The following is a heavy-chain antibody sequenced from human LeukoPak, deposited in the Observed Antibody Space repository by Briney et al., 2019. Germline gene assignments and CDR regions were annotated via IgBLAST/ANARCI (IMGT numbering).Heavy chain of an antibody. Sequence: AAVKLSRKASGCSFSSYAISWVRQAPAQGHEWMGGFILIFGTANYAQKFQGTVTITTAESTSTAYMELSSLRSEDTAVYYCARVFIPVGLYGAGSYLDYWGQGTLVTVSS. V-gene: IGHV1-69*05. CDR2: FILIFGTA. CDR1: GCSFSSYA. J-gene: IGHJ4*02. D-gene: IGHD3-10*01. CDR3: ARVFIPVGLYGAGSYLDY.